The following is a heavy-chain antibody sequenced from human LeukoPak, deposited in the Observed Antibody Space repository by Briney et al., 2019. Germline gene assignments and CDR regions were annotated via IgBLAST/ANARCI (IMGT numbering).Heavy chain of an antibody. CDR1: GGSISSSTYY. Sequence: SETLSLTCTVSGGSISSSTYYWGWIRQSPGKGLEWIGNIYYSGNTYYNPSLKSRVTISVDTSKNQFSLNLSSVTAADTAVYYCVLDYGDYAFDYWGQGTLVTVSS. CDR2: IYYSGNT. J-gene: IGHJ4*02. D-gene: IGHD4-17*01. V-gene: IGHV4-39*01. CDR3: VLDYGDYAFDY.